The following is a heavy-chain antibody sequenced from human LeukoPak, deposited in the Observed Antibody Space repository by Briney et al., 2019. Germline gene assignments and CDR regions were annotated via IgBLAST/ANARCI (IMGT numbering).Heavy chain of an antibody. V-gene: IGHV4-4*07. D-gene: IGHD3-9*01. CDR3: ARGATYYDILTGYSSAHYFDY. J-gene: IGHJ4*02. Sequence: SETLSLTCTVSGGPISSYYWSWIRQPAGKGLEWIGRIYTSGSTNYNPSLKSRVTMSVDTSKNQFSLKLSSVTAADTAVYYCARGATYYDILTGYSSAHYFDYWGQGTLVTVSS. CDR1: GGPISSYY. CDR2: IYTSGST.